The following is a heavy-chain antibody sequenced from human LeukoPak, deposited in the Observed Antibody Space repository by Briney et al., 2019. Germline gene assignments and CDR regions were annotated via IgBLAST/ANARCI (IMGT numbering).Heavy chain of an antibody. J-gene: IGHJ4*02. CDR2: IWYDGSNK. Sequence: GGSLRLSCAASGFTFSSYGMHWVRQAPGKGLEWVAVIWYDGSNKYYVDSVKGRFTISRDNSKNTLYLQMNSLRAEDTAVYYCARQGLYDILTGYYPPALDYWGQGTLVTVSS. D-gene: IGHD3-9*01. CDR3: ARQGLYDILTGYYPPALDY. CDR1: GFTFSSYG. V-gene: IGHV3-33*01.